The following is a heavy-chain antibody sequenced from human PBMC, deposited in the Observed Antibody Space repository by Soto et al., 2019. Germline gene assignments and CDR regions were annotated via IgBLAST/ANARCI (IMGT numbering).Heavy chain of an antibody. CDR3: TRDPLIAVAAYDAFDI. CDR2: IWYDGSNK. J-gene: IGHJ3*02. CDR1: GFTFSSYG. Sequence: GGSLRLSCAASGFTFSSYGMHWVRQAPGKGLEWVAVIWYDGSNKYYADSVKGRYTISRDDSKNTVYLQMNSLGAEDTAVYYCTRDPLIAVAAYDAFDIWGQRTSVTVSS. V-gene: IGHV3-33*01. D-gene: IGHD6-19*01.